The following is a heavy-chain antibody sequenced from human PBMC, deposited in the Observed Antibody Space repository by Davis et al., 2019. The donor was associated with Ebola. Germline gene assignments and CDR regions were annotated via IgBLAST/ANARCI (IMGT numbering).Heavy chain of an antibody. CDR1: GFSVSSNY. Sequence: GESLKISCAASGFSVSSNYMNWVRQAPGKGLEWVSYISDSSTTIYYADSVKGRFTISRDNAKNSLYLQMNSLRDEDTAVYYCARADYGSGSSYGMDVWGQGTTVTVS. CDR3: ARADYGSGSSYGMDV. CDR2: ISDSSTTI. D-gene: IGHD3-10*01. V-gene: IGHV3-48*02. J-gene: IGHJ6*02.